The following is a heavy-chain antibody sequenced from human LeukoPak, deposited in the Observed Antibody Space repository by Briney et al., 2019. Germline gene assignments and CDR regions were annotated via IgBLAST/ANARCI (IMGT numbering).Heavy chain of an antibody. CDR2: ISSSGNSI. CDR1: EFTFSSYE. D-gene: IGHD5/OR15-5a*01. Sequence: GGSLRLSCAASEFTFSSYEMTWVRQAPGKGLEWVSYISSSGNSIYYADSVKGRFTISRDNDKNSLYLQMNNLRAEDTAVYFCAREIGLRIEFWGQGTLVTVSS. J-gene: IGHJ4*02. CDR3: AREIGLRIEF. V-gene: IGHV3-48*03.